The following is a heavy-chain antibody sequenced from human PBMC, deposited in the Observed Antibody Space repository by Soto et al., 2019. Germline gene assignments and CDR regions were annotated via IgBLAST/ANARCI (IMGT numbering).Heavy chain of an antibody. CDR3: ARGRADSAGSSLGRRMDV. V-gene: IGHV4-61*01. J-gene: IGHJ6*02. D-gene: IGHD3-10*01. CDR2: TSVTGAM. Sequence: QVQLQESGPGLVKPSETLSLLCFVSGEAVGSGQSYWNWIRQAPGKGLEWIGHTSVTGAMKYSASLKSRVTMYVDTSKSQISLTLTSVTAADSATYCCARGRADSAGSSLGRRMDVWGQGTTVTVAS. CDR1: GEAVGSGQSY.